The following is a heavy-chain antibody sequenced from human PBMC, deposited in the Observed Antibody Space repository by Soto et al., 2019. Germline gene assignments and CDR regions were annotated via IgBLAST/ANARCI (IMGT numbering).Heavy chain of an antibody. V-gene: IGHV1-69*13. CDR3: ARVIQDKITIFGVVIPYYYYGMDV. J-gene: IGHJ6*02. CDR2: IIPIFGTA. CDR1: GGTFSSYA. D-gene: IGHD3-3*01. Sequence: SVKVSCKASGGTFSSYAISWVRQAPGQGLEWMGGIIPIFGTANYAQKFQGRVTITADESTSTAYMELSSLRSEDTAVYYCARVIQDKITIFGVVIPYYYYGMDVWGQGTTVTVSS.